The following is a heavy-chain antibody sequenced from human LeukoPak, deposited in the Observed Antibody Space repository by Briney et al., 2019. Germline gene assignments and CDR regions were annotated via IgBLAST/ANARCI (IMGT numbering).Heavy chain of an antibody. CDR1: GGSIINYF. CDR3: ATFKGRPSGREVDY. Sequence: AETLSLTGTVSGGSIINYFWNWIRQPPGKGLEWIGYIYYSGSTNYNPSLRSRVTISVDTSKNQFSLKLSSLTAADTAVYYCATFKGRPSGREVDYWGQGTLVTVSS. D-gene: IGHD3-10*01. CDR2: IYYSGST. J-gene: IGHJ4*02. V-gene: IGHV4-59*01.